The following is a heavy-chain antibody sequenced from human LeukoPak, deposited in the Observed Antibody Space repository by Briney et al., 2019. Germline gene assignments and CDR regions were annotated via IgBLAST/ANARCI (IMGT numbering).Heavy chain of an antibody. J-gene: IGHJ4*02. D-gene: IGHD6-25*01. V-gene: IGHV3-23*01. CDR2: ISGSGGST. CDR3: ARGTGYNTGRSVDY. CDR1: EFTFSSYF. Sequence: GGSLRLSCTASEFTFSSYFMTWVRQAPGKGLEWVSAISGSGGSTYYADSVKGRFTISRDNPKNTLYLQMNSLRAEDTAVYYCARGTGYNTGRSVDYWGQGTLVTVSS.